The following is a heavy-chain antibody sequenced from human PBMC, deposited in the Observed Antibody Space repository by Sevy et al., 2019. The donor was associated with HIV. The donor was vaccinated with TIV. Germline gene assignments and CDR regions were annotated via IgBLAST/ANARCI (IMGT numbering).Heavy chain of an antibody. Sequence: GGSLRLSCAASGFTFSYYNMNWVRQAPGKGLEWVSSISSGSSYIFYVDSVKGRFTMSRDNAKDSLFLQMNSLRAEDTAVYYCARNLDYYASGSPDSWGRGTLVTVSS. J-gene: IGHJ4*02. CDR1: GFTFSYYN. D-gene: IGHD3-10*01. CDR3: ARNLDYYASGSPDS. CDR2: ISSGSSYI. V-gene: IGHV3-21*01.